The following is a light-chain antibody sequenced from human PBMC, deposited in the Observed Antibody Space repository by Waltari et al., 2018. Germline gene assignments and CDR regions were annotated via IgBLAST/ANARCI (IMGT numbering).Light chain of an antibody. Sequence: DIEMTQSPDSLAVSLGERATINCKSSQSVLYSSNNKNYLAWYQHKPGQPPKLLIYWASTRESGVPERLSGSESGTDFTLTISSLQAEDVAVYYCQQHYITPHTFGGGTKVEVK. CDR2: WAS. V-gene: IGKV4-1*01. J-gene: IGKJ4*01. CDR3: QQHYITPHT. CDR1: QSVLYSSNNKNY.